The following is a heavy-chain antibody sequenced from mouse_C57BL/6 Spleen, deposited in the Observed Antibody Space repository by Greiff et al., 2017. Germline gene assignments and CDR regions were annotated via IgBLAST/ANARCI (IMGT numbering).Heavy chain of an antibody. CDR3: ARTRWDGYYFDY. Sequence: QVQLQQPGAELVKPGASVTLSCKASGYTFTSYWMHWVKQRPGRGLEWIGRIAPNSGGTKYNEKFTSKATLTVDKPSSTAYMQLSSLTSEDSAVYTCARTRWDGYYFDYWGQGTTLTVSS. CDR2: IAPNSGGT. D-gene: IGHD4-1*01. J-gene: IGHJ2*01. V-gene: IGHV1-72*01. CDR1: GYTFTSYW.